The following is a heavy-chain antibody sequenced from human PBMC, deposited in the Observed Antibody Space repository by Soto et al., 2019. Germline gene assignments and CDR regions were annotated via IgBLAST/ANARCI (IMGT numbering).Heavy chain of an antibody. V-gene: IGHV1-3*04. J-gene: IGHJ4*02. CDR3: ARGMAEEQIFYYFDY. Sequence: SVKVSCKASGYSFTSYAMHWVRQAPGQRLEWMGWINTGNGNTKYSQKFQGRVTITRDTSASTAYLKLRSVTAADTAVYYCARGMAEEQIFYYFDYWGQGALVTVSS. D-gene: IGHD3-9*01. CDR1: GYSFTSYA. CDR2: INTGNGNT.